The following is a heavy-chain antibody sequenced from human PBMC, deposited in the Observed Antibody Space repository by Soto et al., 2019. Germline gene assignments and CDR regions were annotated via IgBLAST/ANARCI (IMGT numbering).Heavy chain of an antibody. CDR3: ARVAEAAAGNYYYYYMDV. CDR1: GFSFSSYG. V-gene: IGHV3-33*01. D-gene: IGHD6-13*01. CDR2: IWYDGSNK. Sequence: GSLRLSCAASGFSFSSYGMHWVRQAPGKGLEWVAVIWYDGSNKYYADSVKGRFTISRDNSKSALYLQLNTLRAEDTAVYYWARVAEAAAGNYYYYYMDVWGKGTTVTVSS. J-gene: IGHJ6*03.